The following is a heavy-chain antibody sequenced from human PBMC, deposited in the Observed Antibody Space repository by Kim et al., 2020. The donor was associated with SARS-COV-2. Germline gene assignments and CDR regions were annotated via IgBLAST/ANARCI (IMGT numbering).Heavy chain of an antibody. V-gene: IGHV4-39*01. CDR2: INSIGNT. Sequence: SETLSLTCTVSGDSISRSSNYWGWIRQPPGKVLEWIWIINSIGNTYYNPSLKSRVTISVDTSKNPFSLKMRSVTAADTSVYYCARLVSENSAVAYWGQGTLVTVSS. CDR1: GDSISRSSNY. J-gene: IGHJ4*02. CDR3: ARLVSENSAVAY.